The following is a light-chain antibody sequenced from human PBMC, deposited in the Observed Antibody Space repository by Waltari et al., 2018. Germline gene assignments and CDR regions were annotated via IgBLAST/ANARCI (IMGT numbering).Light chain of an antibody. J-gene: IGLJ3*02. Sequence: QSALTQPASVSGSPGKSLTLSCTGTISDVGSYNLVSWYQQHPGKAPKLMISEGSKRPSGFSNRFSGSKSGNTASLTISGLQAEDEADYYCCSYAGSSTWVFGGGTKLTVL. CDR3: CSYAGSSTWV. V-gene: IGLV2-23*01. CDR1: ISDVGSYNL. CDR2: EGS.